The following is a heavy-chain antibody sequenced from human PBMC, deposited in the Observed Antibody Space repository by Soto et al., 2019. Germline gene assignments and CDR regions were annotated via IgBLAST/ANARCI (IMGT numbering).Heavy chain of an antibody. CDR2: IYYSGST. Sequence: SENLSLTCTVSGGSISSGGYYWSWIRQHPGKGLEWIGYIYYSGSTYYNPSLKSRVTISVDTSKNQFSLKLSSVTAADTAVYYCARDLRFGAPFGMDVWGQGTTVTVSS. D-gene: IGHD3-10*01. V-gene: IGHV4-31*03. CDR3: ARDLRFGAPFGMDV. CDR1: GGSISSGGYY. J-gene: IGHJ6*02.